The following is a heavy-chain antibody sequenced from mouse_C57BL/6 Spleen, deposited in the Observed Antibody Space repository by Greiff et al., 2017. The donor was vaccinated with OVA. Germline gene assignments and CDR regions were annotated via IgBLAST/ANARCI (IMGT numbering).Heavy chain of an antibody. J-gene: IGHJ4*01. CDR1: GFTFSSYA. D-gene: IGHD1-1*01. CDR2: ISDGGSYT. Sequence: EVNLVESGGGLVKPGGSLKLSCAASGFTFSSYAMSWVRPTPEKRLEWVATISDGGSYTYYPDNVKGRFTISRDNAKNNLYLQMSHLKSEDTAMYYCARDVGPHYYGSSYDYAMDYWGQGTSVTVSS. CDR3: ARDVGPHYYGSSYDYAMDY. V-gene: IGHV5-4*01.